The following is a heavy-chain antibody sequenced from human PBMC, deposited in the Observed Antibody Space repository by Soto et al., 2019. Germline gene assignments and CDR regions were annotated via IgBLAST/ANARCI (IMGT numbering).Heavy chain of an antibody. J-gene: IGHJ6*02. V-gene: IGHV3-33*06. Sequence: LRLSCAASGFTFSSYGMHWVRQAPGKGLEWVAVIWYDGSNKYYADSVKGRFTISRDNSKNTLYLQMNSLRAEDTAVYYCAKAQRVNYYDSSGYHYYGMDVWGQGTTVTVSS. CDR1: GFTFSSYG. D-gene: IGHD3-22*01. CDR2: IWYDGSNK. CDR3: AKAQRVNYYDSSGYHYYGMDV.